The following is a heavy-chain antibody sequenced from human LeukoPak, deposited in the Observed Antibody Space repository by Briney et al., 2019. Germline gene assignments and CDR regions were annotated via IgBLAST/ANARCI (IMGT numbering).Heavy chain of an antibody. CDR3: ASGYYDSSGYRDY. D-gene: IGHD3-22*01. J-gene: IGHJ4*02. Sequence: GGSLSLSRAASGFTFSSYSMNWVRQAPGKGLEWGTCISSSSSNIYYADSVKGRFTISRDNAKNSLYLQMNSLRAEDTAVYYCASGYYDSSGYRDYWGQGTLVTVSS. V-gene: IGHV3-21*01. CDR1: GFTFSSYS. CDR2: ISSSSSNI.